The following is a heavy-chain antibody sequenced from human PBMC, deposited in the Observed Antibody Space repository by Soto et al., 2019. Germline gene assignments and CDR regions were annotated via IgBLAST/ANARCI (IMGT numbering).Heavy chain of an antibody. Sequence: ASVKVSCKASGYTFTSYGISWVRQAPGQGLEWMGWISAYNGNTNYAQKLQGRVTMTTDTSTSTAYMELRSLRSDDTAVYYCARDQVAARPPSSGFDYWGQGTLVTVSS. CDR2: ISAYNGNT. J-gene: IGHJ4*02. CDR3: ARDQVAARPPSSGFDY. CDR1: GYTFTSYG. D-gene: IGHD6-6*01. V-gene: IGHV1-18*01.